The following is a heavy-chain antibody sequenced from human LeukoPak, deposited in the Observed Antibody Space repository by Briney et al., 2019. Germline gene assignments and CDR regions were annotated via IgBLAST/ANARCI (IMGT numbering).Heavy chain of an antibody. J-gene: IGHJ4*02. CDR2: INWNGGST. V-gene: IGHV3-20*04. CDR1: GFTFDDYG. D-gene: IGHD3-22*01. Sequence: GGSLRLSCAASGFTFDDYGMSWVRQAPGKGLEWVSGINWNGGSTGYADSVKGRFTIARDNAKNSLYLQMNSLRAEDTALYYCAREKPFYDSSGYYYPIAFDYWGQGTLVTVTS. CDR3: AREKPFYDSSGYYYPIAFDY.